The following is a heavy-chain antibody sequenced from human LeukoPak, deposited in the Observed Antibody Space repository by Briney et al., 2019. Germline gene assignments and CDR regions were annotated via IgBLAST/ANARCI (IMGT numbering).Heavy chain of an antibody. CDR3: ARGDVVIDSEHDY. CDR1: EFTFSTYN. CDR2: ISRTSDNI. D-gene: IGHD3-22*01. V-gene: IGHV3-21*01. J-gene: IGHJ4*02. Sequence: GGSLRLSCAASEFTFSTYNMIWVRQAPGKGLEWVSSISRTSDNIYYADSVKGRFTSSGDNAKDSLYLQMNSLRAEDTAVYYCARGDVVIDSEHDYWGQGTLVSVSS.